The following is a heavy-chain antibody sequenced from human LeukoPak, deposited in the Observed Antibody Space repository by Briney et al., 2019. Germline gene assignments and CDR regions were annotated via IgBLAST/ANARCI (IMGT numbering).Heavy chain of an antibody. Sequence: GGSLRLSCAASGFTFSSYSINWVRQAPGKGLEWVSSTSSSSSYIYYADSVKGRFTISRDNAKNSLYLQMNSLRAEDKAVYYCARDGPFGSVWGSYRHFDYWGQGTLVTVSS. D-gene: IGHD3-16*02. CDR3: ARDGPFGSVWGSYRHFDY. V-gene: IGHV3-21*01. CDR1: GFTFSSYS. CDR2: TSSSSSYI. J-gene: IGHJ4*02.